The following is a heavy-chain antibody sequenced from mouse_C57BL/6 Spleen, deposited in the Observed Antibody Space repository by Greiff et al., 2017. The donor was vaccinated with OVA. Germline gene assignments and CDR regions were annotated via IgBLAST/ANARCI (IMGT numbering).Heavy chain of an antibody. J-gene: IGHJ2*01. CDR3: ATMMVTTWRTYYFDY. D-gene: IGHD2-3*01. CDR2: ISYDGSN. Sequence: EVQLVESGPGLVKPSQSLSLTCSVTGYSITSGYYWNWIRQFPGNKLEWMGYISYDGSNNYNPSLKNRISITRDTSKNQFFLKLNSVTTEDTATYYCATMMVTTWRTYYFDYWGQGTTLTVSS. V-gene: IGHV3-6*01. CDR1: GYSITSGYY.